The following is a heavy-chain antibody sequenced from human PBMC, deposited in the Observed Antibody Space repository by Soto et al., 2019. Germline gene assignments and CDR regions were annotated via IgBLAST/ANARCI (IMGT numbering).Heavy chain of an antibody. D-gene: IGHD3-10*01. CDR2: FYYSGST. Sequence: SETLSLTCTVSGGSISSYYWSWIRQPPGKGLEWIVYFYYSGSTNYYPSLNSRVTISVDTSKNQFSLKLSSVTAADTAVYYCARHYYGSGSYLDYWGQGTLVTVSS. V-gene: IGHV4-59*08. J-gene: IGHJ4*02. CDR3: ARHYYGSGSYLDY. CDR1: GGSISSYY.